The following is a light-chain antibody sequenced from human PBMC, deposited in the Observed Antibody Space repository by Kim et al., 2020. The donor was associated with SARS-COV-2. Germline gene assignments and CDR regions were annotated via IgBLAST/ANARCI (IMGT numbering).Light chain of an antibody. CDR3: QQSYTTPIT. CDR2: DAT. CDR1: QTIAKY. J-gene: IGKJ5*01. V-gene: IGKV1-39*01. Sequence: DIEMTQSPSSLSAWVGDRVTISCRASQTIAKYVNWYQQRPGKAPKILLFDATTLHVGVPSRFSGSASGIDFTLTISGVQVEDFATYFCQQSYTTPITFGQGTRLEIK.